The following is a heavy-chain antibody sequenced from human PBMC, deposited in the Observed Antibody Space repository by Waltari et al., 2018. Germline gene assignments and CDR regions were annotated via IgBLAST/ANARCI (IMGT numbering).Heavy chain of an antibody. J-gene: IGHJ6*03. CDR2: LHTNVAT. CDR3: ARDYFYMDV. Sequence: QLQLQESGPGLVKPSETLSIICNVSGVSVTNYYWTWVRQPAGKRLEWIGRLHTNVATYYNPSLRSRVTMSVDSSKNQLSLKPRSVTAADTAIYYCARDYFYMDVWGKGTTVTISS. V-gene: IGHV4-4*07. CDR1: GVSVTNYY.